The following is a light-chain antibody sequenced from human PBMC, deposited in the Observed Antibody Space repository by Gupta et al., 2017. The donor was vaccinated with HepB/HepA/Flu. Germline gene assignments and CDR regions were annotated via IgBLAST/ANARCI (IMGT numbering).Light chain of an antibody. Sequence: DIQMTQSPSSLSASVGDRVTITCQASHDISNYLNWYQQKPGKAPELLIYDASNLETGVPARFSGSGSGTDFTFTISSLQPEDIATYYCQQYDNLPLTFGGGTKVEIK. V-gene: IGKV1-33*01. CDR1: HDISNY. CDR3: QQYDNLPLT. CDR2: DAS. J-gene: IGKJ4*01.